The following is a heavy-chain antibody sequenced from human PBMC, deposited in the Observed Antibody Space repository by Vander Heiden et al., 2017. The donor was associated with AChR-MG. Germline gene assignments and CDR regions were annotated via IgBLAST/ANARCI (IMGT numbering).Heavy chain of an antibody. J-gene: IGHJ6*03. Sequence: PASGFTFRSYGMHRVRQGPGKGLEWVAVISYDGSNKYYADSVKGRFTISRDNSKNTLYLQMNSLRAEDTAVYYCAKGPHDYTSVQALLYYYYMDVWGKGTTVTVSS. V-gene: IGHV3-30*18. D-gene: IGHD4-4*01. CDR3: AKGPHDYTSVQALLYYYYMDV. CDR2: ISYDGSNK. CDR1: GFTFRSYG.